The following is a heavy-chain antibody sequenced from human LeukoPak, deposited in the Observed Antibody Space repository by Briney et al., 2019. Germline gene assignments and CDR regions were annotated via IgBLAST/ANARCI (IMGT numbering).Heavy chain of an antibody. D-gene: IGHD3-22*01. V-gene: IGHV1-8*02. J-gene: IGHJ4*02. CDR3: ARLSETAAYYYTSGYYFLGY. CDR1: GYTFGIYD. Sequence: ASVKVSCKASGYTFGIYDINWVRKATCQGLEWMGWMNPGSGNTGYAQGFQGRVTMPRDTSTNTAYMELSGLRSEDTAIYYCARLSETAAYYYTSGYYFLGYWGQGTLVTVDS. CDR2: MNPGSGNT.